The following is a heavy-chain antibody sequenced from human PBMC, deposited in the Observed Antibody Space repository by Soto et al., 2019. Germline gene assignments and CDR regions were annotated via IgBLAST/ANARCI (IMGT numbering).Heavy chain of an antibody. V-gene: IGHV3-21*01. CDR3: ARGRYSYGRVAFDI. CDR1: GFTFSSYS. J-gene: IGHJ3*02. D-gene: IGHD5-18*01. CDR2: ISSSSYI. Sequence: GESLRLSYAASGFTFSSYSMNCSRQAPGKGLEWVSSISSSSYIYYADSVKGRFTISRVNAKHSLYLQMTSLRAEDTAVYYCARGRYSYGRVAFDIWGQGTMVTV.